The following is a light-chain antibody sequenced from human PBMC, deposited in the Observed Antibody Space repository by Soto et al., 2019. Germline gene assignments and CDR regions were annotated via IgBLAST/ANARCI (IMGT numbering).Light chain of an antibody. CDR3: SSYITSSTLV. CDR2: DVS. V-gene: IGLV2-14*03. CDR1: TSDVGGYNY. J-gene: IGLJ2*01. Sequence: QSALTQPASVSGSPGQSITISCTGTTSDVGGYNYVSWYQHHPGKAPKLMIYDVSYRPSGVSNRFSGSKSGKTASLTISGLQAEDEADYYCSSYITSSTLVFDGGTKLTVL.